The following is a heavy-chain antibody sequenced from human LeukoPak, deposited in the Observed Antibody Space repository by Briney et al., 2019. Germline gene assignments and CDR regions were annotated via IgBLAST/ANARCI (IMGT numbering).Heavy chain of an antibody. CDR2: ISSSSSYI. J-gene: IGHJ4*02. D-gene: IGHD2-21*02. CDR1: GFTFSSYA. V-gene: IGHV3-21*01. Sequence: SGGSLRLSCAASGFTFSSYAMSWVRQAPGKGLEWVSSISSSSSYIYYADSVKGRFTISRDNAKNSLYLQMNSLRAEDTAVYYCARDLAYCGGDCPSFDYWGQGTLVTVSS. CDR3: ARDLAYCGGDCPSFDY.